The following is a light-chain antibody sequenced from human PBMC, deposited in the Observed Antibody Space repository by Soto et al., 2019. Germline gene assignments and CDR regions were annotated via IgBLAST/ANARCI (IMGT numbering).Light chain of an antibody. CDR3: HQYDSSLT. V-gene: IGKV3-20*01. CDR1: QSVSSRF. Sequence: EIVLTQSPGSLSLSPGERATLSCRASQSVSSRFFAWYQQQPGQAPRLLIFGASVRATGVPDRFSGSGSGTDFTLTISRLEPEDFAEYYCHQYDSSLTFGQGTKVEI. CDR2: GAS. J-gene: IGKJ1*01.